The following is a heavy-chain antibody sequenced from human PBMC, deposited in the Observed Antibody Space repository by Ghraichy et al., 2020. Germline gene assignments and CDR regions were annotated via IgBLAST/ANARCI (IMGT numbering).Heavy chain of an antibody. Sequence: GGSLRLSCAASGFTFSSYSMNWVRQAPGKGLEWVSYISSSSSTIYYADSVKGRFTISRDNAKNSLYLQMNSLRDEDTAVYYCARDGSGSSGYYVWFDPWGQGTLVTVSS. D-gene: IGHD3-22*01. V-gene: IGHV3-48*02. CDR3: ARDGSGSSGYYVWFDP. CDR2: ISSSSSTI. CDR1: GFTFSSYS. J-gene: IGHJ5*02.